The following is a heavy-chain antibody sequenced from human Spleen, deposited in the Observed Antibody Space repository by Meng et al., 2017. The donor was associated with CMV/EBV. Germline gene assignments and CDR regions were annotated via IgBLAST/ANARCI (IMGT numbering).Heavy chain of an antibody. CDR1: GYTFTSYH. Sequence: ASGYTFTSYHVHWVRQAPGQGLEWMGVINPLGGNTTYAQKFQGRVVMTRDTSTSTVFVEMSSLTSEDTAVYYCARLIARFRGNYFDYWGQGTLVTVSS. D-gene: IGHD6-6*01. V-gene: IGHV1-46*01. J-gene: IGHJ4*02. CDR3: ARLIARFRGNYFDY. CDR2: INPLGGNT.